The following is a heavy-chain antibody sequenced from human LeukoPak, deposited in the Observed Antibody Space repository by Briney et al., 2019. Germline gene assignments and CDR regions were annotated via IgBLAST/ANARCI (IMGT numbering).Heavy chain of an antibody. CDR2: ISYDGSNK. Sequence: GALRLSCAASGFTFSSYAMHWVRQAPGKGLEWVAVISYDGSNKYYADSVKGRFTISRDNAKNSLYLQMNSLRAEDTAVYYCARDSRYCSGGSCYSLGQNYMDVWGKGTTVTISS. D-gene: IGHD2-15*01. V-gene: IGHV3-30*04. CDR1: GFTFSSYA. CDR3: ARDSRYCSGGSCYSLGQNYMDV. J-gene: IGHJ6*03.